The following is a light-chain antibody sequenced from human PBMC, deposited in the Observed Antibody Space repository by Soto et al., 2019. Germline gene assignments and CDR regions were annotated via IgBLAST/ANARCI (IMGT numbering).Light chain of an antibody. V-gene: IGLV2-8*01. CDR1: SSDVGGYNY. CDR2: EVT. CDR3: SSYTSSLYV. J-gene: IGLJ1*01. Sequence: QSALTQPPSASGSPGQSVAISCTGTSSDVGGYNYVSWYQQYPGKAPKLIMYEVTKRPSGVPDRFSGSKSGNTASLTISGIKAEDEADYYCSSYTSSLYVFGTGTKVXVL.